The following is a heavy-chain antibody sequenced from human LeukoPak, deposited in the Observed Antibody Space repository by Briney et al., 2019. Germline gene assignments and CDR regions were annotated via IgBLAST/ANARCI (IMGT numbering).Heavy chain of an antibody. Sequence: GGSLRLSCAAFGFAVSGDYMSWVRQAPGKGLDWVSIIHRDDRTYYADSAKGRFTISRDISKNTLYLQMNALRAEDTAVYYCATRIFWGQGTLVTVSS. J-gene: IGHJ4*02. CDR1: GFAVSGDY. CDR3: ATRIF. V-gene: IGHV3-53*01. D-gene: IGHD3-3*02. CDR2: IHRDDRT.